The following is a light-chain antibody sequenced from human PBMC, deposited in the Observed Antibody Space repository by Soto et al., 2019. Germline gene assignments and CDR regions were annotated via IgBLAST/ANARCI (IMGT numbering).Light chain of an antibody. V-gene: IGLV3-1*01. CDR1: KLGDKY. CDR2: QDS. CDR3: QAWDSSTRVV. J-gene: IGLJ2*01. Sequence: SYELTQPPSVSVSPGQTASITCSGDKLGDKYACWYQQKRGQSPVLVIYQDSKRPSGIPERFSGSNSGNTATLTISGTQAMDEADYYCQAWDSSTRVVFGGGTKLTVL.